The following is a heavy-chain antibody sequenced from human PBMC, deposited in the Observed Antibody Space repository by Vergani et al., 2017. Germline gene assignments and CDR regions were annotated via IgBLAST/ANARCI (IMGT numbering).Heavy chain of an antibody. V-gene: IGHV1-2*02. Sequence: QVQLVQSGAEVKKPGASVKVSCKASGYTFSDHHLHWVRQAPGHGLEWVGWININSCATKLAQKFQGRVTMGTDTSISTGYMELSSLRSDDTAVYFCARLARGVVPASPPLDLGGQGTLITVSS. D-gene: IGHD3-3*01. CDR2: ININSCAT. CDR1: GYTFSDHH. J-gene: IGHJ4*02. CDR3: ARLARGVVPASPPLDL.